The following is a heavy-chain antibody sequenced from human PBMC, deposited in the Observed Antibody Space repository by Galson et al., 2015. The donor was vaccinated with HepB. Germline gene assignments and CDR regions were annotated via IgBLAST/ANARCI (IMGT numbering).Heavy chain of an antibody. J-gene: IGHJ3*02. D-gene: IGHD6-6*01. CDR1: GFTFDDYA. CDR2: INWNSGSI. CDR3: AKGLEYSSSSEGVNDAFDI. Sequence: SLRLSCAASGFTFDDYAMHWVRQAPGKGLEWVSGINWNSGSIGYADSVKGRFTISRDNAKNSLYLQMNSLRAEDTALYYCAKGLEYSSSSEGVNDAFDIWGQGTTVTVSS. V-gene: IGHV3-9*01.